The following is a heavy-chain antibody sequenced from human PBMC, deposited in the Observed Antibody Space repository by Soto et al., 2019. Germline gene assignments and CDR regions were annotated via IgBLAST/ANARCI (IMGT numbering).Heavy chain of an antibody. J-gene: IGHJ4*01. V-gene: IGHV3-7*01. CDR3: ARDRDYYTADY. Sequence: LRLSCAASGFTVRGYWMGWVRQAPGKGLEWVASIMKDGGEKKYVDSVRGRFTISRDNVQNSLFLQMDSLRVEDTAVYYCARDRDYYTADYWGQGTLVTVS. CDR2: IMKDGGEK. CDR1: GFTVRGYW. D-gene: IGHD3-10*01.